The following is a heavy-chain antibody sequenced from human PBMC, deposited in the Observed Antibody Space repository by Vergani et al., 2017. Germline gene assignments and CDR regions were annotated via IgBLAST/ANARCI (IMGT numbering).Heavy chain of an antibody. CDR2: IKQDGSDK. Sequence: EVQLVESGGTLVQPGGSLRLSCVASGFTFRNHWMSWVRQAPGKGLEWVANIKQDGSDKFYADSVKGRFTISRDNAKNSVYLQMNSLGAEDTAVYYCTRDERREDYWGQGTLVTVSS. V-gene: IGHV3-7*01. CDR3: TRDERREDY. J-gene: IGHJ4*02. CDR1: GFTFRNHW. D-gene: IGHD5-24*01.